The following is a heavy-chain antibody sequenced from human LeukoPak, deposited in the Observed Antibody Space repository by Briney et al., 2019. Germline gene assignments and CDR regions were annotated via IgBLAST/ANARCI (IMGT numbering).Heavy chain of an antibody. Sequence: SETLSLTCTVSGGSISSNSHYWGWIRQPPGTGLEWIANIFHNGNTAYNPSLKRRVTILIDTSQNQLSLRLGSVTAADTAVYYCARVGWGNVAAYPNWLDPWGQGTVVTVSS. CDR3: ARVGWGNVAAYPNWLDP. CDR2: IFHNGNT. V-gene: IGHV4-39*07. D-gene: IGHD3-16*01. CDR1: GGSISSNSHY. J-gene: IGHJ5*02.